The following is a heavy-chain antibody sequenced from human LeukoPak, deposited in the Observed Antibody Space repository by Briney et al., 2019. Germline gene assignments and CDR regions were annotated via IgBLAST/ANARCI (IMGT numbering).Heavy chain of an antibody. CDR2: IYYSGST. J-gene: IGHJ6*03. CDR3: ARDFPLVNYYYMDF. CDR1: GGSISSSSYY. V-gene: IGHV4-39*07. D-gene: IGHD2-2*01. Sequence: SETLSLTCTVSGGSISSSSYYWGWIRQPPGKGLEWIGSIYYSGSTYYNPSLKSRVTISVDTSKNQFSLRLSSVTAADTAIYFCARDFPLVNYYYMDFWGEGTTVTVSS.